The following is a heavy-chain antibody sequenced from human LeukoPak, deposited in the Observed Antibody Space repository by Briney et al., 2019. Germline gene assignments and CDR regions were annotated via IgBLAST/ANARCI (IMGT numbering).Heavy chain of an antibody. CDR3: ADYVDAATENTIDY. V-gene: IGHV3-23*01. CDR1: GFTFKNYA. CDR2: ISGSGGST. D-gene: IGHD6-13*01. J-gene: IGHJ4*02. Sequence: GGSLRLSCATSGFTFKNYAMTWVRQAPGKGLEWVSAISGSGGSTYYADSVKGRFTISRDNSKNTLFLHMNSLRAEDTAVYYCADYVDAATENTIDYWGQGTLVTVSS.